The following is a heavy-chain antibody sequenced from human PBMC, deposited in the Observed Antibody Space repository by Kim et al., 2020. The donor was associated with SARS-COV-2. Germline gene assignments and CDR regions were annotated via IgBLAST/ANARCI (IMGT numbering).Heavy chain of an antibody. CDR2: GST. CDR3: ARGYEDFQH. J-gene: IGHJ1*01. V-gene: IGHV4-34*01. D-gene: IGHD3-3*01. Sequence: GSTNYNPSLKSRVTISVDTSKNQFSLKLSSVTAADTAVYYCARGYEDFQHWGQGTLVTVSS.